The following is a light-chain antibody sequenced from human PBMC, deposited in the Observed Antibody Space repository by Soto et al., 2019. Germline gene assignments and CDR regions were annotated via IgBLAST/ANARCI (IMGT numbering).Light chain of an antibody. Sequence: EVVLRQSPATLSLSQGERATLSCRASQSARSSLGWYQQKPGQPPSLLIYDVSIRATGIPDRFSGSGSGTDFTLTISRLEPEDFAVYYCQQYGTSPSTFGQGTKVDIK. V-gene: IGKV3-20*01. CDR2: DVS. J-gene: IGKJ1*01. CDR1: QSARSS. CDR3: QQYGTSPST.